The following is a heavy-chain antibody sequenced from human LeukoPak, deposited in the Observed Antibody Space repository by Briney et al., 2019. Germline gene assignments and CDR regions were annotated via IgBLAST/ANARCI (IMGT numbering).Heavy chain of an antibody. Sequence: GGSLRLSCVASGFTFSSYWMHWVRQAPGKGLVWVSRSNSDGSSTTYADSVKGRFTISRDNAKNTLYLQMNSLRAEDTAVYYCARDKGIKRSFDIWGQATLVTV. CDR2: SNSDGSST. CDR3: ARDKGIKRSFDI. J-gene: IGHJ3*02. CDR1: GFTFSSYW. V-gene: IGHV3-74*01. D-gene: IGHD5-18*01.